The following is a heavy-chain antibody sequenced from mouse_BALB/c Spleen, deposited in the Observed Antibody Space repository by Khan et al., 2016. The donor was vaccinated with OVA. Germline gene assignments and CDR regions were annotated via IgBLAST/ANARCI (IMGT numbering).Heavy chain of an antibody. CDR2: ISYSGST. V-gene: IGHV3-2*02. D-gene: IGHD1-1*01. CDR3: ARGNYYGYYFDY. CDR1: GYSITNNYA. J-gene: IGHJ2*01. Sequence: EVELVESGPGLVKPSQSLSLTCTVTGYSITNNYAWNWLRQFPGNKLEWMGYISYSGSTNYNPSLKSRISITRDTSKNQFFLQLNSVTTEDTATYYCARGNYYGYYFDYWGLGTTLTVSS.